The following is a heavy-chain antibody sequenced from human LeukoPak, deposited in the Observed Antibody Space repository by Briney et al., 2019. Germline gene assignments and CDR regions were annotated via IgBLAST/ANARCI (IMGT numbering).Heavy chain of an antibody. CDR3: ARLRSVGRLADYFDY. CDR1: GGSISSSSYD. Sequence: PSETLSLTCTVSGGSISSSSYDWGWIRQPPGKGLEWIGSIYYSGSTYYNPSLKSRVTISVDTSKNQFSLKLSSVTAADTAVYYCARLRSVGRLADYFDYWGQGTLVTVSS. CDR2: IYYSGST. V-gene: IGHV4-39*01. J-gene: IGHJ4*02. D-gene: IGHD3-3*01.